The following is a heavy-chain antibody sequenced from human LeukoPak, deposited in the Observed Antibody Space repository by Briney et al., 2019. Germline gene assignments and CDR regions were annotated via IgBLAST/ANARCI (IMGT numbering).Heavy chain of an antibody. Sequence: GSLRLSCAGSGFTFSHYSMNWVRQAPGKGLEWVASFGSDLSFRSVADSLKGRFTISRDNAKNSLYLQMDSLRAEDTAVYYCARDPYSGGYGAYYYYYMDVWGKGTTVTISS. D-gene: IGHD1-26*01. CDR1: GFTFSHYS. V-gene: IGHV3-21*01. CDR2: FGSDLSFR. CDR3: ARDPYSGGYGAYYYYYMDV. J-gene: IGHJ6*03.